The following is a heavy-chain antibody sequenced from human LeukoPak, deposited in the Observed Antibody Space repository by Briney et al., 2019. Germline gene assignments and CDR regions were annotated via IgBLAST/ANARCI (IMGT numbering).Heavy chain of an antibody. D-gene: IGHD3-16*01. CDR2: MYYSGST. J-gene: IGHJ4*02. CDR3: ARYGGYYFDY. CDR1: DGSISSHY. V-gene: IGHV4-59*11. Sequence: SETLSLTCTVSDGSISSHYWSWIRQPPGKGLEWIGYMYYSGSTKYKPSLKSRVIISVDMSKNQFSLKLSSVTAADTAVYYCARYGGYYFDYWGQGTLVTVSS.